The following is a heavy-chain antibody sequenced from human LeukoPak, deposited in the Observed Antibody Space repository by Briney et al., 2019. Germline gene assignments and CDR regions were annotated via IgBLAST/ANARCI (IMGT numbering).Heavy chain of an antibody. D-gene: IGHD1-26*01. V-gene: IGHV4-39*01. Sequence: PSETLSLTCTVSGGSIGSSTYYWGWIRQPPGQGLEWIGSIYYSGSTYYNPSLKSRVTISVDTSKNQFSLKLSSVTAADTAVYYCASHPPVGATTSPFDYWGQGTLVTVSS. CDR2: IYYSGST. CDR1: GGSIGSSTYY. J-gene: IGHJ4*02. CDR3: ASHPPVGATTSPFDY.